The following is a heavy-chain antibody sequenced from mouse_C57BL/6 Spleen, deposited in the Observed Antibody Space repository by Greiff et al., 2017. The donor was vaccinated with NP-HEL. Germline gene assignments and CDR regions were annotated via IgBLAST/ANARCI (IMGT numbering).Heavy chain of an antibody. CDR2: IDPNSGGT. CDR1: GYTFTSYW. Sequence: QSCKASGYTFTSYWMHWVKQRPGRGLEWIGRIDPNSGGTKYNEKFKSKATLTVDKPSSTAYMQLSSLTSEDSAVYYCARGDYYGSSHYFDYWGQGTTHTVSS. CDR3: ARGDYYGSSHYFDY. V-gene: IGHV1-72*01. J-gene: IGHJ2*01. D-gene: IGHD1-1*01.